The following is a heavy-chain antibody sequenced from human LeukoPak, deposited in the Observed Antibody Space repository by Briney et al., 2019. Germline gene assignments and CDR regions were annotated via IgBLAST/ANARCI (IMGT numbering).Heavy chain of an antibody. V-gene: IGHV3-53*01. Sequence: GGSLRLSCAASGFTVSSNYMSWVRQAPGKGLEWVSVIYSGGSTYYADSVKGRFTISRDNAKNSLYLQMNSLRAEDTAVYYCARERGWEHSYFDYWGQGTLVTVSS. CDR2: IYSGGST. J-gene: IGHJ4*02. CDR1: GFTVSSNY. CDR3: ARERGWEHSYFDY. D-gene: IGHD1-26*01.